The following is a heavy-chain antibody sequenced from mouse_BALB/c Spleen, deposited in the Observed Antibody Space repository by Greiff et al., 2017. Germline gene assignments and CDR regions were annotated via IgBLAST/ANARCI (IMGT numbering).Heavy chain of an antibody. CDR1: GFTFSSFG. D-gene: IGHD2-4*01. CDR2: ISSGSSTI. CDR3: ASPDYDVGFAY. V-gene: IGHV5-17*02. Sequence: EVQVVESGGGLVQPGGSRKLSCAASGFTFSSFGMHWVRQAPEKGLEWVAYISSGSSTIYYADTVKGRFTISRDNPKNTLFLQMTSLRSEDTAMYYCASPDYDVGFAYWGQGTLVTVSA. J-gene: IGHJ3*01.